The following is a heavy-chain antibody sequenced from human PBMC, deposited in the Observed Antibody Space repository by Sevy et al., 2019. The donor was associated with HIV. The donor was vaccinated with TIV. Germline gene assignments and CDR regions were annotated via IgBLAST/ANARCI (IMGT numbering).Heavy chain of an antibody. CDR2: ISYDGVSQ. Sequence: GGSLRLSCAASGFMFSVYTMHWVRQAPGKGLEWMAVISYDGVSQYYADSVKGRFTISRDISKTTLYLQMNSLRTGDTVVYYCARDPNTAMAAYYFDSWGQRTLVTVSS. CDR1: GFMFSVYT. V-gene: IGHV3-30*14. J-gene: IGHJ4*02. CDR3: ARDPNTAMAAYYFDS. D-gene: IGHD5-18*01.